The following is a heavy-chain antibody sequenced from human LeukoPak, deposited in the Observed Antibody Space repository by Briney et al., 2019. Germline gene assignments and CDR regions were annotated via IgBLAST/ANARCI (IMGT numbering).Heavy chain of an antibody. D-gene: IGHD2-21*02. CDR3: ARDVVVVTARTDAFDI. V-gene: IGHV1-2*02. Sequence: ASVKVSCKASGYTFTGYYMHWVRQAPGQGLEWMGWINPNSGGTNYAQKFQGRVTMTRGTSISTAYMELSRLRSDDTAVYYCARDVVVVTARTDAFDIWGQGTMVTVSS. J-gene: IGHJ3*02. CDR1: GYTFTGYY. CDR2: INPNSGGT.